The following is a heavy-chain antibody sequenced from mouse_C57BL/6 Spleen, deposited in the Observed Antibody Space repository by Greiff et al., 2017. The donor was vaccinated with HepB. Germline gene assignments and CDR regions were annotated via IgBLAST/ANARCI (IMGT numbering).Heavy chain of an antibody. Sequence: VQLQQSGTELVKPGASVKLSCKASGYTFTSYWMHWVKQRPGQGLEWIGNINPSNGGTNYNEKFKSKATLTVDKSSSTAYMQLSSLTSEDSAVYYCARDYYGSSPYFDYWGQGTTLTVSS. CDR1: GYTFTSYW. CDR3: ARDYYGSSPYFDY. D-gene: IGHD1-1*01. J-gene: IGHJ2*01. V-gene: IGHV1-53*01. CDR2: INPSNGGT.